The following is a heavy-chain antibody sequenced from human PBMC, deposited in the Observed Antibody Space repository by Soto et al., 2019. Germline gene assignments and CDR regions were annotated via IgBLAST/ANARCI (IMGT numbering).Heavy chain of an antibody. Sequence: QLQLQESGPGLVKPSETLSLTCTVSGGSISSNSYYWGWIRQPPGKGLEWIGSIYYSGNTYYNPYNPSLKSRVTISVDTSKNQFTLKLITVTAADTAVYYCARRNWNDVEGFDYWGQGTLVTVSS. J-gene: IGHJ4*02. CDR3: ARRNWNDVEGFDY. V-gene: IGHV4-39*01. CDR2: IYYSGNT. CDR1: GGSISSNSYY. D-gene: IGHD1-1*01.